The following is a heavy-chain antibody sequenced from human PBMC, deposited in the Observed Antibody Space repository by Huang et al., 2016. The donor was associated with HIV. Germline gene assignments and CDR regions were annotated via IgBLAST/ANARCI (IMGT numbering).Heavy chain of an antibody. CDR1: GYNFTNFG. Sequence: QVLLVQSGAEVKRPGASVTVSCKAFGYNFTNFGISWVRQAPGQGLAWIEWSSPDKGNTNCANRLQDRVTVTTETSTSRAYLEVRSLTSSDMAVYYCARDARISYYGSGTLVYDVWGQGTVVTVSS. CDR2: SSPDKGNT. D-gene: IGHD3-10*01. V-gene: IGHV1-18*03. CDR3: ARDARISYYGSGTLVYDV. J-gene: IGHJ3*01.